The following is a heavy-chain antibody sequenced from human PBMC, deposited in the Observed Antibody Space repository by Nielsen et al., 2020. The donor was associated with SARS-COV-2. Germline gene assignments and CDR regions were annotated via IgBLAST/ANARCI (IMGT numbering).Heavy chain of an antibody. D-gene: IGHD1-7*01. J-gene: IGHJ4*02. CDR3: AKDVAGTKEV. V-gene: IGHV3-30*18. CDR2: ISYDGSNK. Sequence: LKISCAASGFTFSSYGMHWVRQAPGKGLEWVAVISYDGSNKYYADSVKGRFTISRDNSKNTLYLQMNSLRAEDTAVYYCAKDVAGTKEVWGQGTLVTVSS. CDR1: GFTFSSYG.